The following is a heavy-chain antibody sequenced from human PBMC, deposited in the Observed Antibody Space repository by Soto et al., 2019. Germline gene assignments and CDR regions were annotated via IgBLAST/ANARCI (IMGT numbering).Heavy chain of an antibody. CDR2: IGPDGSNI. Sequence: GGSLRLSCAASGFIFSSHWMHCVRQAPGKGLVGVSHIGPDGSNIWEADSVHGRFTISRDNARNRLYLQMNSLRDEDTAIYYCVRDNNWSLEYWGQGIMVTVSS. V-gene: IGHV3-74*01. J-gene: IGHJ4*02. CDR3: VRDNNWSLEY. D-gene: IGHD1-1*01. CDR1: GFIFSSHW.